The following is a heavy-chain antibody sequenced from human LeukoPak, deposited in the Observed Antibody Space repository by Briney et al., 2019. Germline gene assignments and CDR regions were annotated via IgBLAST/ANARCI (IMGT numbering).Heavy chain of an antibody. Sequence: GGSLGLSCAASGFTFSSYWMSWVRQAPGKGLEWVANIKQDGSEKYYVDSVKGRFTISRDNAKNSLYLQMNSLRAEDTAVYYCARKLGDSSGYSSGYWGQGTLVTVSS. CDR3: ARKLGDSSGYSSGY. V-gene: IGHV3-7*01. J-gene: IGHJ4*02. CDR1: GFTFSSYW. CDR2: IKQDGSEK. D-gene: IGHD3-22*01.